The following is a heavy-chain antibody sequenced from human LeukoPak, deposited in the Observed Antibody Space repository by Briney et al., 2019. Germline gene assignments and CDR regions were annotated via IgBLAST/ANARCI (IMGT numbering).Heavy chain of an antibody. CDR2: ISYDGSNK. V-gene: IGHV3-30*18. CDR3: AKNFDSTEHPLFDS. D-gene: IGHD2-8*02. J-gene: IGHJ4*02. Sequence: GGSLRLSCAASGFTFSSYGMHWVRQALGKGLEWVAVISYDGSNKYYADSVKGRFTISRDNSKKTLYLQMNSLRVEDTALYYCAKNFDSTEHPLFDSWGQGDLVTVSS. CDR1: GFTFSSYG.